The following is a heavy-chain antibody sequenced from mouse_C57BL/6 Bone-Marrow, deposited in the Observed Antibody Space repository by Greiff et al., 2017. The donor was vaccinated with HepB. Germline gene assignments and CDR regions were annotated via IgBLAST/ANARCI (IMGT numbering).Heavy chain of an antibody. CDR3: ARGKRWLLPVAY. V-gene: IGHV5-17*01. Sequence: EVKVVESGGGLVKPGGSLKLSCAASGFTFSDYGMHWVRQAPEKGLEWVAYISSGSSTIYYADTGKGRFTISRDNAKNTLFLQMTSLRSEDTAMYYCARGKRWLLPVAYWGQGTLVTVSA. CDR2: ISSGSSTI. J-gene: IGHJ3*01. CDR1: GFTFSDYG. D-gene: IGHD2-3*01.